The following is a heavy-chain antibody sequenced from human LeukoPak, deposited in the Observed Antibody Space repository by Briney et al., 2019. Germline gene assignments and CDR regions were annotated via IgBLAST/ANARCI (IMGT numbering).Heavy chain of an antibody. V-gene: IGHV3-30*04. J-gene: IGHJ4*02. CDR2: ISYDGSNK. CDR3: TRAEYYYGSGENGDIDY. D-gene: IGHD3-10*01. CDR1: GFTFSSYA. Sequence: GRSLRLSCAASGFTFSSYAMHWVRQAPGKGLEWVAVISYDGSNKYYADSVKGRFTISRDNSKNTLYLQMNSLKTEDTAVYYCTRAEYYYGSGENGDIDYWGQGTLVTVSS.